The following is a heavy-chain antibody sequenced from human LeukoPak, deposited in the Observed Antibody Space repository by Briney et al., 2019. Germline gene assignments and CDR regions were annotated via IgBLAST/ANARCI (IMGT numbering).Heavy chain of an antibody. D-gene: IGHD3-9*01. J-gene: IGHJ4*02. CDR3: AGATGYYYDS. CDR1: GGSISTYY. CDR2: IYSSRST. Sequence: SETLSLTCTVSGGSISTYYWSWIRQPPAKGLEWIRFIYSSRSTNYNPSLQSRVTIPVDQSKHQLSLKLTSVTAADTALYYCAGATGYYYDSWGQGSLVTVSS. V-gene: IGHV4-59*01.